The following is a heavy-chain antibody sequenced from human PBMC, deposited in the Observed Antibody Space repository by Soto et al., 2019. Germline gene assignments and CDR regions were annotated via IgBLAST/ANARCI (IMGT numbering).Heavy chain of an antibody. CDR1: GYTFTSYD. J-gene: IGHJ6*03. V-gene: IGHV1-8*01. D-gene: IGHD3-3*01. CDR2: MNPNSGNT. CDR3: ARIPDAPDFWSGAGYMDV. Sequence: ASVKVSCKASGYTFTSYDINWVRQATGQGLEWMGWMNPNSGNTGYAQKFQGRVTMTRNTSISTAYMELSSLRSEDTAVYYCARIPDAPDFWSGAGYMDVWGKGTTVTVSS.